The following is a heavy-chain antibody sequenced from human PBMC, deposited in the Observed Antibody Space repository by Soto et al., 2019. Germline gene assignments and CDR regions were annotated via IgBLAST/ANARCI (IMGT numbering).Heavy chain of an antibody. CDR1: GYTFTSYG. J-gene: IGHJ6*02. V-gene: IGHV1-18*01. CDR2: ISAYNGNT. Sequence: ASVKVSCKASGYTFTSYGISWVRQAPGQGLERMGWISAYNGNTNYAQKLQGRVTMTRDTSTSTVYMELSSLRSEDTAVYYCARDVRPGIFGVVIMSYYYYYGMDVWGQGTTVTVSS. D-gene: IGHD3-3*01. CDR3: ARDVRPGIFGVVIMSYYYYYGMDV.